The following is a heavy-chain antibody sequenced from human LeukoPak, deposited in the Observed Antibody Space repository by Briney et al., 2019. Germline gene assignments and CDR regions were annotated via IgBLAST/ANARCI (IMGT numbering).Heavy chain of an antibody. V-gene: IGHV1-8*03. CDR3: ARAPSYDYVWGSYRYTTYFDY. Sequence: ASVKVSCKASGYTFTSYDINWVRQATGQGLEWMGWMNPNSGNTGYAQKFQGRVTITRNTSISTAYMELSSLRSEDTAVYYCARAPSYDYVWGSYRYTTYFDYWGQGTLVTVSS. CDR2: MNPNSGNT. CDR1: GYTFTSYD. D-gene: IGHD3-16*02. J-gene: IGHJ4*02.